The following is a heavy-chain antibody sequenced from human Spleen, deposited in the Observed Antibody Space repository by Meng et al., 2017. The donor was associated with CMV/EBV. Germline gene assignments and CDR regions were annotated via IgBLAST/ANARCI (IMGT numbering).Heavy chain of an antibody. CDR1: GLSVSSKY. Sequence: GGSLRLSCAASGLSVSSKYMSWVRQPPGKGLEWVSVINTGGNTDYAASVKGRFTISRGSSENTVYLHMNSLRVDDTAVYYCARILRYDYSFNRYGMDVWGQGTTVTVSS. CDR2: INTGGNT. CDR3: ARILRYDYSFNRYGMDV. J-gene: IGHJ6*02. V-gene: IGHV3-53*01. D-gene: IGHD3-16*01.